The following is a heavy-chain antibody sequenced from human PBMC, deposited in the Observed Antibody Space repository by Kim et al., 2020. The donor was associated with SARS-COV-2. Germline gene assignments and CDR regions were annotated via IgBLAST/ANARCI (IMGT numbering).Heavy chain of an antibody. CDR3: AKDGLSLGSWNYYYYYGMDV. CDR2: ISWNSGSI. V-gene: IGHV3-9*01. Sequence: GGSLRLSCAASGFTFGDYAMHWVRQAPGKGLEWVSGISWNSGSIGYADSVKGRFTISRDNAKNSLYLQMNSLRAEDTALYYCAKDGLSLGSWNYYYYYGMDVWGQGTTVTVSS. J-gene: IGHJ6*02. CDR1: GFTFGDYA. D-gene: IGHD1-1*01.